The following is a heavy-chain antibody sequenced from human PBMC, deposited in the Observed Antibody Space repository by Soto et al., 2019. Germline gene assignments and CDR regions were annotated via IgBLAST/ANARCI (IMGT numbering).Heavy chain of an antibody. D-gene: IGHD6-13*01. CDR1: GGTFSSYA. J-gene: IGHJ4*02. CDR2: IIPIFGTA. Sequence: ASVKVSCKASGGTFSSYAISWVRQAPGQGLEWMGGIIPIFGTANYAQKSQGRVTITADESTSTAYMELSSLRSEDTAVYYCARQLGYSKYYFDYWGQGTLVTVSS. CDR3: ARQLGYSKYYFDY. V-gene: IGHV1-69*13.